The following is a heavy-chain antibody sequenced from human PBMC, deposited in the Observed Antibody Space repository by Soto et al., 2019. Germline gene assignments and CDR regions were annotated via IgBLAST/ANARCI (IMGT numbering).Heavy chain of an antibody. CDR3: ALAELAYCGGDCYSGRFDY. Sequence: QVQLVQSGAEVKKPGSSVKVSCKASGGTFSSYAISWVRQAPGQGLEWMGGIIPIFGTANYAQKFQGRVTITADESTSTAYMELSSLRSEDTAVYYCALAELAYCGGDCYSGRFDYWGQGTLVTVSS. J-gene: IGHJ4*02. CDR1: GGTFSSYA. D-gene: IGHD2-21*02. V-gene: IGHV1-69*01. CDR2: IIPIFGTA.